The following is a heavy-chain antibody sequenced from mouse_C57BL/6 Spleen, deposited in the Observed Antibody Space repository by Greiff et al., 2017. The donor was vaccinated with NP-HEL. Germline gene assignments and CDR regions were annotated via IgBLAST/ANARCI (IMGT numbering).Heavy chain of an antibody. CDR2: IYPRSGNT. CDR1: GYTFTSYG. V-gene: IGHV1-81*01. Sequence: QVQLKQSGAELARPGASVKLSCKASGYTFTSYGISWVKQRTGQGLEWIGEIYPRSGNTYYNEKFKGKATLTADKSSSTAYMELRSLTSEDSAVYFCAGYDDAYWGQGTLVTVSA. D-gene: IGHD2-14*01. J-gene: IGHJ3*01. CDR3: AGYDDAY.